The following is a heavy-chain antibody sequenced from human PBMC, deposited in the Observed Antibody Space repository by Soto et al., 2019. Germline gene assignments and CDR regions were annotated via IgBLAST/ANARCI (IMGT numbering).Heavy chain of an antibody. J-gene: IGHJ6*03. V-gene: IGHV1-18*01. CDR2: ISAYNGDT. Sequence: QDQLVQSGGEVKKPGASVKVSCKASGYSFTNYGITWVRQAPGQGFEWMGWISAYNGDTNYAQKLQGRVTMTPDASTSTAYLELRSLRSDDTAVYYCARDRGVAPPVAGNTHYYYYMDVWGKGPTVTVSS. CDR1: GYSFTNYG. CDR3: ARDRGVAPPVAGNTHYYYYMDV. D-gene: IGHD6-19*01.